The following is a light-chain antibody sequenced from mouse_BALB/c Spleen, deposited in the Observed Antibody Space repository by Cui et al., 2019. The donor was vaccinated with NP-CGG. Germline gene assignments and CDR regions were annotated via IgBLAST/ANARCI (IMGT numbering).Light chain of an antibody. CDR2: GTK. Sequence: AVVTTESATTTPLGETVTLLGSPITGTVTTSTYANWVKEKPDHLFTGLIGGTKNRAPGVPARFSGSLIGDRAALTITGARTEIGAKNFCALWYSNNWVFGGGTKLTVL. V-gene: IGLV1*01. J-gene: IGLJ1*01. CDR1: TGTVTTSTY. CDR3: ALWYSNNWV.